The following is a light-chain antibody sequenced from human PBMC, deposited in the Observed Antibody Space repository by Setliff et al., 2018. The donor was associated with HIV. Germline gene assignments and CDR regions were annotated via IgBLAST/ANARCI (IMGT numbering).Light chain of an antibody. V-gene: IGKV1-17*01. CDR1: QDIRND. CDR2: FAS. Sequence: DIQMTQSPSSLSASVGDRVTITCRASQDIRNDLGWYQQKPGKAPKCLIYFASSLQSGVPLRFSGSGSGTEFTLTINTLQPEDFATYYCLQHSNYPLTFGGGTKVDIK. CDR3: LQHSNYPLT. J-gene: IGKJ4*01.